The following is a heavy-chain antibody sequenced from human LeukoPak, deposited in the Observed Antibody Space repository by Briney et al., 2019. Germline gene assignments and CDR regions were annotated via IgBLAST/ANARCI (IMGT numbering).Heavy chain of an antibody. CDR1: GFTFSSYG. CDR3: ARGGSRYYYGMDV. J-gene: IGHJ6*02. CDR2: IWYDGSNK. V-gene: IGHV3-33*01. D-gene: IGHD5-12*01. Sequence: RVALRLSCATSGFTFSSYGMHWVRQAPGKGLEWVAVIWYDGSNKYYADSVKGRFTISRDNSKNTLYLQMNSLRAEDTAVYYCARGGSRYYYGMDVWGQGTTVTVSS.